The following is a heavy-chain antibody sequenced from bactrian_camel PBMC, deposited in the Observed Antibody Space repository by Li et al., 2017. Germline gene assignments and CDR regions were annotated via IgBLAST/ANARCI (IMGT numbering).Heavy chain of an antibody. D-gene: IGHD1*01. J-gene: IGHJ4*01. CDR2: IDSDGST. Sequence: QVQLVESGGGSVQAGGSLRLSCVVSGYTFSRFCMGWFRQAPGKEREGVVFIDSDGSTSYADSVKGRFTISRDNAENKVYLQMNSLKPEDTALYSCAKGAFSTADGVGHRVRGQGTQVTVS. CDR1: GYTFSRFC. V-gene: IGHV3S9*01.